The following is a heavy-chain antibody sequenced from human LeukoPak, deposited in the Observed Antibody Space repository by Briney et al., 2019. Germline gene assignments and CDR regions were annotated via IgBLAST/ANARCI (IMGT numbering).Heavy chain of an antibody. V-gene: IGHV3-7*01. Sequence: PGGSLRLSCAASGFTFSSYSINWVRQAPGKGLEWVANIKQDGSEKYYVDSVKGRFTISRDNAKNSLYLQMNSLRAEDTAVYYCARGTRYCSGGSRYNAYWGQGTLVTVSS. D-gene: IGHD2-15*01. CDR2: IKQDGSEK. CDR1: GFTFSSYS. J-gene: IGHJ4*02. CDR3: ARGTRYCSGGSRYNAY.